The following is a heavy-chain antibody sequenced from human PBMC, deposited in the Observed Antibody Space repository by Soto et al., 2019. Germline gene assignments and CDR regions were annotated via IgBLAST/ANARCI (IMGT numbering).Heavy chain of an antibody. CDR3: VLEGCRRTGCSSIDL. Sequence: EAQLVQSGGGLVQPGGSLQLSCAASGFTFGGSPVHWVRQASGKGLEWVGRIRSDSASSAIAYAASVRGRFTLSRDDSKNPTYLPVNSLGVKDMALYYAVLEGCRRTGCSSIDLWGQGAQVTVSS. CDR1: GFTFGGSP. D-gene: IGHD2-2*01. CDR2: IRSDSASSAI. V-gene: IGHV3-73*01. J-gene: IGHJ5*02.